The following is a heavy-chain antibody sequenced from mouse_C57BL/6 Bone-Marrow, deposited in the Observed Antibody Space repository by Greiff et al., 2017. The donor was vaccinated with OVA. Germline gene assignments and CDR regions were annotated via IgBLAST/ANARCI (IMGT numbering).Heavy chain of an antibody. CDR2: ISDGGSYT. D-gene: IGHD2-4*01. CDR3: ARDYDYALWFAY. CDR1: GFTFSSYA. J-gene: IGHJ3*01. V-gene: IGHV5-4*01. Sequence: EVKLVESGGGLVKPGGSLKLSCAASGFTFSSYAMSWVRQTPEKRLEWVATISDGGSYTYYPDNVKGRFTISRDNAKNNLYLQMSHLKSEDTAMYYCARDYDYALWFAYWGQGTLVTVSA.